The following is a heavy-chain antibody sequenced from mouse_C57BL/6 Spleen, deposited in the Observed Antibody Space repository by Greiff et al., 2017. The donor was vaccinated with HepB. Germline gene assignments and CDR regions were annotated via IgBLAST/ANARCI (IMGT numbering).Heavy chain of an antibody. Sequence: VQLQQSGPELVKPGASVKISCKASGYAFSSSWMNWVKQRPGKGLEWIGRIYPGDGDTNYNGKFKGKATLTADKSSSTAYMQLSSLTSEDSAVYFCAELTGTSFFAYWGQGTLVTVSA. V-gene: IGHV1-82*01. D-gene: IGHD4-1*01. CDR3: AELTGTSFFAY. CDR2: IYPGDGDT. CDR1: GYAFSSSW. J-gene: IGHJ3*01.